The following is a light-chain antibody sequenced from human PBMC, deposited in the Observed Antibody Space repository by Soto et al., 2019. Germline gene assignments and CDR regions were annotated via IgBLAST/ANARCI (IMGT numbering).Light chain of an antibody. Sequence: QSALTQPASVSGSPGQSITISCTGTSTDVGGYKYVSWYQQHPGTAPKLMIFEVNGRPSGVSDRFSGSKSGNTASLTISGLQAEDEAEYYCSSYTNINTRACVFGTGTKVTVL. J-gene: IGLJ1*01. CDR1: STDVGGYKY. V-gene: IGLV2-14*01. CDR3: SSYTNINTRACV. CDR2: EVN.